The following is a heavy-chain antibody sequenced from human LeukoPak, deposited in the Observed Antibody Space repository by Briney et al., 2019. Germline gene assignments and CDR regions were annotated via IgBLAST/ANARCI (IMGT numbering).Heavy chain of an antibody. J-gene: IGHJ4*02. V-gene: IGHV3-23*01. CDR2: ISGSGSDT. D-gene: IGHD2-15*01. Sequence: GGSLRLSCAASGFTFSSYAMSWVRQAPGKGLEWVSTISGSGSDTYYADSVKGRFTISRDSSKNTVFLQMNSLRAEDTALYYCAKTRGYCTGGSCYGDYWGQGTLVTVSS. CDR3: AKTRGYCTGGSCYGDY. CDR1: GFTFSSYA.